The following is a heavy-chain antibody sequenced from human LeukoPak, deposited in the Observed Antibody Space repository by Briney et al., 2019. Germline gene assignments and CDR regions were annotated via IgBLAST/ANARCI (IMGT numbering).Heavy chain of an antibody. CDR1: GGSISGSY. Sequence: SETLSLTCTVSGGSISGSYWNWVRQPAEKGLEWIGRIYTSGSTNYNPSLKSRVTMSVDTSKNQFSLKLSSVTAADTAVYYCARDALYCSSSSCCRYWYFDLWGRGTLVTVSS. D-gene: IGHD2-2*01. CDR2: IYTSGST. CDR3: ARDALYCSSSSCCRYWYFDL. V-gene: IGHV4-4*07. J-gene: IGHJ2*01.